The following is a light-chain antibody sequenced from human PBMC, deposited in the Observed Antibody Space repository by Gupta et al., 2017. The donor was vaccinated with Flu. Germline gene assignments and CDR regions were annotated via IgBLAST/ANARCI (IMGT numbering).Light chain of an antibody. CDR3: QQANSSPHT. CDR1: QGISSW. J-gene: IGKJ2*01. CDR2: AAS. V-gene: IGKV1-12*01. Sequence: DIQMTHSPSSVPTSVGDRVTITCRASQGISSWLAWYQQKAGRAAKLLINAASSLQSGLPSKYNGNRSGTDITLTVSSLQPEDFAPYSCQQANSSPHTLGQGTKVEIK.